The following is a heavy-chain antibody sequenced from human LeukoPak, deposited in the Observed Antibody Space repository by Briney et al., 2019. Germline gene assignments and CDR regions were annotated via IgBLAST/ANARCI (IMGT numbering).Heavy chain of an antibody. J-gene: IGHJ3*02. CDR2: INPSGGST. V-gene: IGHV1-46*01. CDR1: GYTFTSYY. Sequence: ASVKVSCKASGYTFTSYYMHWVRQAPGQGLEWMGIINPSGGSTSYAQKFQGRVTITRNTSISTAYMELSSLRSEDTAVYYCARGPSSITIFGVVIIGRGAFDIWGQGTMVTVSS. CDR3: ARGPSSITIFGVVIIGRGAFDI. D-gene: IGHD3-3*01.